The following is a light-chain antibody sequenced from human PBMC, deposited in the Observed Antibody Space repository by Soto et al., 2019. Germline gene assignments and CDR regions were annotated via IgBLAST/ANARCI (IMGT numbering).Light chain of an antibody. CDR3: QQLHSYPIT. CDR1: QCMNTY. Sequence: DIQLTQSPSFLSASVGDRVTISCRASQCMNTYVAWYQQKPGKAPKLLIYGASTLHTGVPSRFSGSESGAEFTLTISSLQPEDFATYYCQQLHSYPITFGQGTRLEIK. CDR2: GAS. J-gene: IGKJ5*01. V-gene: IGKV1-9*01.